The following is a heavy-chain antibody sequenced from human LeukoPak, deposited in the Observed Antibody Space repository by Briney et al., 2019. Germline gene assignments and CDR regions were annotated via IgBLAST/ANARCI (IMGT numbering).Heavy chain of an antibody. CDR2: IYTSGST. V-gene: IGHV4-61*02. J-gene: IGHJ4*02. CDR1: GGSISRGRYY. Sequence: SQTLSLTCTVSGGSISRGRYYWSWIRQPAGKGLEWIGRIYTSGSTNYNPSVKCPVTISLDTSKNHFSMRLSSVTDADTAVYYCARDREVGATGYYFDYWGQGTLVTVSS. CDR3: ARDREVGATGYYFDY. D-gene: IGHD1-26*01.